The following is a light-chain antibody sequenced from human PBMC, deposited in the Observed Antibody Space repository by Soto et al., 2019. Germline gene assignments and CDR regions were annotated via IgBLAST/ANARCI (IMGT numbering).Light chain of an antibody. CDR2: DAS. CDR1: QSISSY. V-gene: IGKV3-11*01. J-gene: IGKJ3*01. CDR3: HQRSTWPFT. Sequence: EMGVAQCPAPLSLNPGERATLSCRASQSISSYLAWYQQKPDQAPRLLIYDASNRATGIPARFSGSGSGTDFTLTISSLEPEDFAVYYCHQRSTWPFTFGPGTKVDIK.